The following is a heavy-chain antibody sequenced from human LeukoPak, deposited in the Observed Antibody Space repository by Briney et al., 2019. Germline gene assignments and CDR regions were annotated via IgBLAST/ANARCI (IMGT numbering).Heavy chain of an antibody. CDR3: ARGPGSGHYFDY. D-gene: IGHD2-15*01. J-gene: IGHJ4*02. CDR2: ISSSSGTI. Sequence: GGSLRLSCAASGFTFSTSLMNWVRQAPGKGPEWVSYISSSSGTIYYADSVKGRFTISRDNAENSLYLQMNSLRAEDTAVYYCARGPGSGHYFDYWGQGTLVTVSS. CDR1: GFTFSTSL. V-gene: IGHV3-48*04.